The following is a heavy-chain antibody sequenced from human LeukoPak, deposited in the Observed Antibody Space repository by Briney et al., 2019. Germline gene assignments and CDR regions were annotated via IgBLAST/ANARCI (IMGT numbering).Heavy chain of an antibody. CDR3: ARQGRDAGITGTTGFDY. CDR1: GYSISSGYY. J-gene: IGHJ4*02. CDR2: IYHSGST. D-gene: IGHD1-7*01. V-gene: IGHV4-38-2*01. Sequence: PSETLSLTCAVSGYSISSGYYWGWIRQPPVKGLEWMESIYHSGSTYYNPSLKSRVTISIDTSKNKASMRLSSVTAADTAVYYCARQGRDAGITGTTGFDYWGQGTLVTVSS.